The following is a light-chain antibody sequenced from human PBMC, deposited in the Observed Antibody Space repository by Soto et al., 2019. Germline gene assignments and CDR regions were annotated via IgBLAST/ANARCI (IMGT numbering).Light chain of an antibody. V-gene: IGKV3-11*01. CDR3: QQRDIWPWT. CDR1: QSVSSN. CDR2: DAS. J-gene: IGKJ1*01. Sequence: EIVMTQSPATLAVSAGERATLSCRASQSVSSNLAWYQQKPGQAPRLLMYDASKRATGIPARFSGSGSGTDFTLTISSLEPEDFAVYYCQQRDIWPWTFGQGTKVDIK.